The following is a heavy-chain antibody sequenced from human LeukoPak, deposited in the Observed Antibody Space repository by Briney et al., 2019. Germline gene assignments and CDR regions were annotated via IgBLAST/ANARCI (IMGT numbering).Heavy chain of an antibody. D-gene: IGHD6-13*01. CDR2: IIPIFGTA. V-gene: IGHV1-69*05. CDR1: GGTFSSYA. J-gene: IGHJ3*02. Sequence: SVKVSRKASGGTFSSYAISWVRQAPGQGLEWMGGIIPIFGTANYAQKFQGRVTITTDESTSTAYMELSSLRSEDTAVYYCARSVAAAGTLLNAFDIWGQGTMVTVSS. CDR3: ARSVAAAGTLLNAFDI.